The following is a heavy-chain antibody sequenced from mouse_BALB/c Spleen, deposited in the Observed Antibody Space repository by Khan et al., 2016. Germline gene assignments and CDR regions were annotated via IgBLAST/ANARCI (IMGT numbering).Heavy chain of an antibody. Sequence: EVKLEESGGGLVQPGGSRKLSCVASGFTFSNYWMNWVRQSPEKGLEWVAEIRLKSNNYATHYAESVKGRFTISREDSKSSVYLEMNNLRAEDTGIYYCTTGFAYWGQGTLVTVSA. CDR3: TTGFAY. J-gene: IGHJ3*01. CDR2: IRLKSNNYAT. CDR1: GFTFSNYW. V-gene: IGHV6-6*02.